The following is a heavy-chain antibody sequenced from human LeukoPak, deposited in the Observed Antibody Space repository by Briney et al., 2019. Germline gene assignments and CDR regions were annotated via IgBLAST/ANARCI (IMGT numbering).Heavy chain of an antibody. Sequence: GGSLRLSCAASGFTFSSYAMHWVRQAPGKGLEYVSAISSNGGSTYYANSVKGRFTISRDNSKNTLYLQMGSLRAEDMAVYYCARGKSVVPAATRFDPWGQGTLVTVSS. J-gene: IGHJ5*02. V-gene: IGHV3-64*01. CDR3: ARGKSVVPAATRFDP. D-gene: IGHD2-2*01. CDR2: ISSNGGST. CDR1: GFTFSSYA.